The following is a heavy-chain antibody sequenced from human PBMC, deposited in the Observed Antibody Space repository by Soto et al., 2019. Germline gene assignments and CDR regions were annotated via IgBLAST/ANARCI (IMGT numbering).Heavy chain of an antibody. V-gene: IGHV1-3*01. CDR1: GYTFTSYA. CDR3: ASSHCGGDCYSYYYYGMDV. J-gene: IGHJ6*02. D-gene: IGHD2-21*02. CDR2: INAGNGNT. Sequence: ASVKVSCKASGYTFTSYAMHWVRQAPGQRLEWMGWINAGNGNTKYSQKFQGRVTITRDTSASTVYMELSSLRSEDTAVYYCASSHCGGDCYSYYYYGMDVWGQGTTVTVSS.